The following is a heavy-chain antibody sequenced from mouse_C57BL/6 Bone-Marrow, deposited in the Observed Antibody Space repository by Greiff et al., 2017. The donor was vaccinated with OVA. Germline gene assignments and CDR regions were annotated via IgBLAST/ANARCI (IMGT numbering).Heavy chain of an antibody. J-gene: IGHJ4*01. Sequence: VQLVESGPGLVAPSQSLSITCTVSGFSLTSYAISWVRQPPGKGLEWLGVIWTGGGTNYNSALKSRLSISKDNSKSQVFLKMNSLQTDDTARYYCARNSYYYGSSFVDAMDYWGQGTSVTVSS. D-gene: IGHD1-1*01. V-gene: IGHV2-9-1*01. CDR1: GFSLTSYA. CDR3: ARNSYYYGSSFVDAMDY. CDR2: IWTGGGT.